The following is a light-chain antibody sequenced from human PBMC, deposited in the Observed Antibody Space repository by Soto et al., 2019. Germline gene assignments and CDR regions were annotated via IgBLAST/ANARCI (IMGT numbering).Light chain of an antibody. CDR1: SSNIGAGYD. Sequence: QSVLTQPPSVSGAPGQRVTLSCTGSSSNIGAGYDVHWYQQLPGTAPKLLIYVNNNRPSGVPDRFSASKSGTSASLVITGLQAEDEADYYCQSYDSSLSTSGVFGGGTKVTVL. CDR3: QSYDSSLSTSGV. CDR2: VNN. V-gene: IGLV1-40*01. J-gene: IGLJ3*02.